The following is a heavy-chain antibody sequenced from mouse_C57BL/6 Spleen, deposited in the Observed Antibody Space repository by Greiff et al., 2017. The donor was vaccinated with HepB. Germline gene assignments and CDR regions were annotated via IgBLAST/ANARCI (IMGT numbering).Heavy chain of an antibody. CDR3: TTLPRYDYDVVGLNFDY. Sequence: EVHLVESGAELVRPGASVKLSCTASGFNIKDYYMHWVKQRPEQGLEWIGRIDPEDGDTEYAPKFQGKATMTADTSSNTAYLQLSSLTSEDTAVYYCTTLPRYDYDVVGLNFDYWGQGTTLTVSS. D-gene: IGHD2-4*01. V-gene: IGHV14-1*01. J-gene: IGHJ2*01. CDR1: GFNIKDYY. CDR2: IDPEDGDT.